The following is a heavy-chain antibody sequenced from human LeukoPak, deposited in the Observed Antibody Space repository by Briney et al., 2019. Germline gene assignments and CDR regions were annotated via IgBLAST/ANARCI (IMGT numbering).Heavy chain of an antibody. CDR1: GFXFSSYT. J-gene: IGHJ4*02. CDR2: ISSSNNYI. CDR3: ASGGATFDY. V-gene: IGHV3-21*01. D-gene: IGHD1-26*01. Sequence: GGSLRLSCAASGFXFSSYTMNWVRQAPGKGLEWVSYISSSNNYIYYADSVKGRFTISRDNAKNSPYLQMNSLRAEDTAVYYCASGGATFDYWGQGTLVTVSS.